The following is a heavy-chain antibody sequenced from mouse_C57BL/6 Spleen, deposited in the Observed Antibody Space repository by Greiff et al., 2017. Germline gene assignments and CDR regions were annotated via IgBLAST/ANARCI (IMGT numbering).Heavy chain of an antibody. CDR3: ARIITTVVGDWYFDV. V-gene: IGHV14-2*01. J-gene: IGHJ1*03. CDR2: IDPEDGET. D-gene: IGHD1-1*01. Sequence: EVKLMESGAELVKPGASVKLSCTASGFNIKDYYMHWVKQRTEQGLEWIGRIDPEDGETKYAPKFQGKATITADTSSNTAYLQLSSLTSEDTAVYYCARIITTVVGDWYFDVWGTGTTVTVSS. CDR1: GFNIKDYY.